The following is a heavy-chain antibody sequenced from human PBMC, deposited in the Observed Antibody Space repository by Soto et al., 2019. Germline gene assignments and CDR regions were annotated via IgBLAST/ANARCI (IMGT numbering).Heavy chain of an antibody. CDR2: IAPGNGNT. D-gene: IGHD2-21*01. Sequence: QVQLVQSGAEVKKPGASVKVFCKASGYTFTDYAIHWVRQAPGQRLELMGWIAPGNGNTKYSQNFQGRVTITRDTSATTAYMELSSLRSEDTAVYYCAKGSRMWTPDYWGQGTLVTVS. V-gene: IGHV1-3*01. CDR1: GYTFTDYA. J-gene: IGHJ4*02. CDR3: AKGSRMWTPDY.